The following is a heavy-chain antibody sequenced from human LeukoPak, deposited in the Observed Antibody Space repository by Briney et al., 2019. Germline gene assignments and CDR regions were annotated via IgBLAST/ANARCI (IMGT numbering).Heavy chain of an antibody. CDR2: IYYSGST. J-gene: IGHJ4*02. V-gene: IGHV4-59*08. Sequence: PSETLSLTCTVSGGSISSYDWSWIRQPPGKGLEWIGYIYYSGSTNYNPSLKSRVTISVDTSKNQFSLKLSSVTAADTAVYYCARVSGRDYYFDYWGQGTLVTVSS. CDR1: GGSISSYD. D-gene: IGHD3-3*02. CDR3: ARVSGRDYYFDY.